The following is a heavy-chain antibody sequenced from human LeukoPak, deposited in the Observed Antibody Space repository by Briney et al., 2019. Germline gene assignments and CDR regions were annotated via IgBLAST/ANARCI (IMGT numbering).Heavy chain of an antibody. V-gene: IGHV4-4*02. D-gene: IGHD6-19*01. CDR1: GGSISSSNW. CDR3: ARDPGYSSGRTGWYFDL. CDR2: IYHSGST. Sequence: PSGTLSLTCAVSGGSISSSNWWSWVRQPPGKGLEWIGEIYHSGSTNYNPSLKSRVTISVDKSKNQFSLKLSSVTAADTAVYYCARDPGYSSGRTGWYFDLWGRGTLVTVSS. J-gene: IGHJ2*01.